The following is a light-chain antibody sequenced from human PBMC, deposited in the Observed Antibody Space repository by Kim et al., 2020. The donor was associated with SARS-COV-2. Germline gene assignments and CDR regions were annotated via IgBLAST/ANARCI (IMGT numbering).Light chain of an antibody. J-gene: IGLJ2*01. CDR3: QSRDSGGNVL. V-gene: IGLV3-19*01. CDR2: GRN. Sequence: SSELTQDSAVSVALGQTVRITCQGDSLRSYYATWYQRKPTQAPLLVIFGRNNRPSGIPDRFSGSTSGNTASLTISGAQAEDEADFYCQSRDSGGNVLFGGGTRLTVL. CDR1: SLRSYY.